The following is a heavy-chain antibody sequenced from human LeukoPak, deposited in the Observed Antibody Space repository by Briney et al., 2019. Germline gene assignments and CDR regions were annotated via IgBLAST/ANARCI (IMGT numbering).Heavy chain of an antibody. CDR1: GYTFTNYA. CDR3: ARAHFLVYSSSTYLYYFDY. D-gene: IGHD6-6*01. V-gene: IGHV7-4-1*02. CDR2: INTNTGNP. Sequence: GASVKVSCKASGYTFTNYAMNWVRQAPGQGLEWMGWINTNTGNPTYAQGFTGRFVFSLDTSVSTTYLQISSLKAEDTAAYYCARAHFLVYSSSTYLYYFDYWGQGTLVTVSS. J-gene: IGHJ4*02.